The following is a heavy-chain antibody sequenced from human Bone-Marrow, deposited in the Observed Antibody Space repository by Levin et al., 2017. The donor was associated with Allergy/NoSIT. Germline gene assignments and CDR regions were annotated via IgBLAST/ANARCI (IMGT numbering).Heavy chain of an antibody. CDR3: AREGLFMVRVFDY. Sequence: LSLPCAASGFSFRSYEMNWVRQAPGKGLEWVSYISSRNTTIYYADSVKGRFTISRDNAENSLYLQMNSLRAEDTAIYYCAREGLFMVRVFDYWGRGTLVTVSS. V-gene: IGHV3-48*03. J-gene: IGHJ4*02. CDR2: ISSRNTTI. D-gene: IGHD3-10*01. CDR1: GFSFRSYE.